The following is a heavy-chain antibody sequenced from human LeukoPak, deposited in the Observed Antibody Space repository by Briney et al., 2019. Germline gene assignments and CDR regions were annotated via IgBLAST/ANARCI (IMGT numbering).Heavy chain of an antibody. J-gene: IGHJ4*02. CDR2: IKQDGSEK. CDR1: GFTFSSYW. D-gene: IGHD4-17*01. V-gene: IGHV3-7*01. Sequence: GGSLPLSCAASGFTFSSYWMSWVRQAPANGLEGVAHIKQDGSEKYYVDSVKGRFTISRDNAKNSLYLQMNSLRAEDTAVYYCARVDYGDYWGQGTLVTVSS. CDR3: ARVDYGDY.